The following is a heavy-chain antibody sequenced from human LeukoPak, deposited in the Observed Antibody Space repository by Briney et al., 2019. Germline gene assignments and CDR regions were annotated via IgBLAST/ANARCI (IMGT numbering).Heavy chain of an antibody. D-gene: IGHD5-18*01. Sequence: SETLPLTCTGSRGSLRSHYWRWIRQPPGKGLEWVGYIYYSASTNHNPSLKSRVTISVDTSKNQFSLKLSSVTAADTAVYYCARGPVDTAMVINYYYYMDVGGKGTTVTVSS. J-gene: IGHJ6*03. V-gene: IGHV4-59*11. CDR2: IYYSAST. CDR3: ARGPVDTAMVINYYYYMDV. CDR1: RGSLRSHY.